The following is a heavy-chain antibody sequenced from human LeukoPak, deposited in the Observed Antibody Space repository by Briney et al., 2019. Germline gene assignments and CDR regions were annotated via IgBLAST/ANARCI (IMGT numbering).Heavy chain of an antibody. CDR1: GGSISSYY. D-gene: IGHD3-16*01. V-gene: IGHV4-4*07. CDR2: IYTSEST. Sequence: PSETLSLTCTVSGGSISSYYWSWIRQPAGKGLEWIWRIYTSESTNYNPSLKSRVTMSVDTSKNQFSLKLSSVTAADTAVYYCAKERVALLRLGELTDAFDIWGQGTMVTVSS. CDR3: AKERVALLRLGELTDAFDI. J-gene: IGHJ3*02.